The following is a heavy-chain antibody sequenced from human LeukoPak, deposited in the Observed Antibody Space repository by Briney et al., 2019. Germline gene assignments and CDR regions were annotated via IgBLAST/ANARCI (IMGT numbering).Heavy chain of an antibody. Sequence: PSETLSLTCTVSGGSISSSGYYWGWIRQPPGKGLEWIGTIYYSGSTYYNPSLKSRVTISVDTSKNQFSLKLSSVTAADTAVYYCARLWVNGYYYYGMDVWGQGTTVTVSS. CDR1: GGSISSSGYY. D-gene: IGHD2-8*01. V-gene: IGHV4-39*01. CDR2: IYYSGST. J-gene: IGHJ6*02. CDR3: ARLWVNGYYYYGMDV.